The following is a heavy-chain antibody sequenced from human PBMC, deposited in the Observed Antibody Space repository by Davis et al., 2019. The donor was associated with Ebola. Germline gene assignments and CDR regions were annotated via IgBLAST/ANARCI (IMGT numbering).Heavy chain of an antibody. Sequence: GESLKISCAASGFTFSSYGMHWVRQAPGKGLEWVAFIRYDGSNKYYADSVKGRFTISRDNSKNTLYLQMNSLRAEDTAVYYCARDGVEYYDFWSGYFLDYWGQGTLVTVSS. J-gene: IGHJ4*02. CDR1: GFTFSSYG. D-gene: IGHD3-3*01. CDR3: ARDGVEYYDFWSGYFLDY. CDR2: IRYDGSNK. V-gene: IGHV3-30*02.